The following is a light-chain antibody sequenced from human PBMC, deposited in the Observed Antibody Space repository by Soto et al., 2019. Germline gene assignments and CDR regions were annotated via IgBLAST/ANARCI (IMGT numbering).Light chain of an antibody. CDR3: QSYDSSLRGV. Sequence: QSVLTQPPSVSGAPGQRVTISCTGSNSDIGAGYDVHWYQQLPGTAPKLVIYANNNRPSGVPDRCSASKSGTSASLAITGLQADDEADYYCQSYDSSLRGVFGTGTKVTVL. J-gene: IGLJ1*01. CDR2: ANN. V-gene: IGLV1-40*01. CDR1: NSDIGAGYD.